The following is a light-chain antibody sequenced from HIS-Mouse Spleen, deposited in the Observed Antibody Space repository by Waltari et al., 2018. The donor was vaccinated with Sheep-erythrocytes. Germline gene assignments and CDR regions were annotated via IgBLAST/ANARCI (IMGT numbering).Light chain of an antibody. CDR2: NES. Sequence: DIQMTQSPSTLSASVGDMVTITCRASESISSWFAWYQQKPGKAPKLLIYNESSLESGVPSRFSGSGSGTEFTLTISSLQPDDFATYYCQQYNSYPLTFGGGTKVEIK. CDR3: QQYNSYPLT. CDR1: ESISSW. J-gene: IGKJ4*01. V-gene: IGKV1-5*03.